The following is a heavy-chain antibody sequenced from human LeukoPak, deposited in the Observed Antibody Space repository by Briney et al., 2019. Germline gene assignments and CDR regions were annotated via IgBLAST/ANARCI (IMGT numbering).Heavy chain of an antibody. CDR2: IIPIFGTA. D-gene: IGHD3-22*01. CDR1: GGTFSSYA. V-gene: IGHV1-69*13. Sequence: ASVKVSCKASGGTFSSYAISWVRQAPGQGLEWMGGIIPIFGTANYAQKFQGRVTITADESTSTAYMELSRLRSDDTAVYYCARGEEVSYDSSGLLGGYWGQGTLVTVSS. J-gene: IGHJ4*02. CDR3: ARGEEVSYDSSGLLGGY.